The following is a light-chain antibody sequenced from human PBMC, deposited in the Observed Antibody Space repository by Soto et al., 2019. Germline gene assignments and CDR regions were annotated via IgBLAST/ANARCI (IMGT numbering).Light chain of an antibody. J-gene: IGKJ1*01. CDR2: DAS. CDR3: QQYYSTPWT. Sequence: EIVLTQSPCTLSLSPGERATLSCRASQSVSSYLAWYQQKPGQAPRLLIYDASNRATGIPARFSGSGSGTDFTLTISSLQAEDLAVYYCQQYYSTPWTFGQGTKVDIK. CDR1: QSVSSY. V-gene: IGKV3-11*01.